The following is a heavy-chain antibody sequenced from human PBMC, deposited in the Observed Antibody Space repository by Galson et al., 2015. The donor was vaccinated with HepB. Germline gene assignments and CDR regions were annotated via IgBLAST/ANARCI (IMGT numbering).Heavy chain of an antibody. J-gene: IGHJ4*02. CDR2: ISYSSDYI. Sequence: SLRLSCAASGFTFSSYTMTWVRQAPGKGLEWVSSISYSSDYIYYADSVKGRFTISRDNAKNSLYLQMNSLRAEDTAVYYCARTCTSKSCYSDYWGQGALVTVSS. D-gene: IGHD2-21*02. CDR3: ARTCTSKSCYSDY. CDR1: GFTFSSYT. V-gene: IGHV3-21*03.